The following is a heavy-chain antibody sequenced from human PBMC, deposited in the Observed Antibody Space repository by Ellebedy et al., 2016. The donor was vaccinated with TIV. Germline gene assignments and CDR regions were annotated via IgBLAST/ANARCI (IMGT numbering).Heavy chain of an antibody. D-gene: IGHD3-3*01. Sequence: GESLKISCAASGFTFSNYGFHWVCQAPGKGLEWVALIWFDGSNEHYADSVKGRFTISRDNSKDTVFLQMTSLIDEDTATYYCARDLRWDWSGQRFDYWGQGTLVTVSS. J-gene: IGHJ4*02. CDR2: IWFDGSNE. CDR1: GFTFSNYG. V-gene: IGHV3-33*01. CDR3: ARDLRWDWSGQRFDY.